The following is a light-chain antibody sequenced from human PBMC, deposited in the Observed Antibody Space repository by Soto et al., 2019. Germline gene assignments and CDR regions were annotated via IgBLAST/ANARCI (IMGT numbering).Light chain of an antibody. V-gene: IGKV3-20*01. CDR3: QQYGSSPL. Sequence: EIVLTQSPGTLSLSPGERATLSCRASQSINSNYLAWYQQKPGQAPRLLMYGASSSATGIPDRFSGSGSGTDFTLTISRLEPEDFAVYYCQQYGSSPLFGPGTKVDIK. J-gene: IGKJ3*01. CDR2: GAS. CDR1: QSINSNY.